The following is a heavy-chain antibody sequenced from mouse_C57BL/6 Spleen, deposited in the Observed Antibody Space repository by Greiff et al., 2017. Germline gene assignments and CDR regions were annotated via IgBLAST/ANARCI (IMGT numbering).Heavy chain of an antibody. CDR1: GYSFTSYY. CDR2: IYPGSGNT. CDR3: ARRPRQGYFDV. Sequence: QVQLQQSGPELVKPGASVKISCKASGYSFTSYYIHWVKQRPGQGLEWIGWIYPGSGNTKYNEKFKGKATLTADTSSSTAYMQLSSLTSEDSAVYYCARRPRQGYFDVWGTGTTVTVSS. J-gene: IGHJ1*03. D-gene: IGHD3-2*01. V-gene: IGHV1-66*01.